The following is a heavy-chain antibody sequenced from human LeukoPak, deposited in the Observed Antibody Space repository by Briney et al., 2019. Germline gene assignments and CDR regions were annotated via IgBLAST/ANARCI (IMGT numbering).Heavy chain of an antibody. Sequence: SVKVSCKASGGTFSSYAISWVRQAPGQGLEWMGRIIPIFGTANYAQKFQGRVTITTDESTSTAYMELSSLRSEDTAMYYCARDSAPYYYDSGGALDYWGQGTLVTVSS. CDR3: ARDSAPYYYDSGGALDY. J-gene: IGHJ4*02. V-gene: IGHV1-69*05. CDR2: IIPIFGTA. D-gene: IGHD3-22*01. CDR1: GGTFSSYA.